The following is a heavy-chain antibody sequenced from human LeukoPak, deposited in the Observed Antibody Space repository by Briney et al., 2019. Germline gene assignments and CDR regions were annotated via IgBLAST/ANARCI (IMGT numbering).Heavy chain of an antibody. V-gene: IGHV1-8*01. CDR2: MNPNSGNT. Sequence: ASVKVSCKASGYTFTSYDTNWVRQATGQGREWMGWMNPNSGNTGYAQKFQGRVTMTRNTSISTAYMELSSLRSEDTAVYYCARDLGGITGTAYYYYGMDVWGQGTTVTVSS. J-gene: IGHJ6*02. CDR1: GYTFTSYD. D-gene: IGHD1-20*01. CDR3: ARDLGGITGTAYYYYGMDV.